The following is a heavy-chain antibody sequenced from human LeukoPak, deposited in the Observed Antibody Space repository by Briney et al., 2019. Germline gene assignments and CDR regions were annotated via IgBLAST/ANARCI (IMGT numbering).Heavy chain of an antibody. CDR2: INHSGST. Sequence: SETLSLTCAVYGGSFSGYYWSWIRQPPGKGLEWIGEINHSGSTNYNPSLKSRVTISVDTSKNQFSLKLSSVTAADTAVYYCARSRNRHHTVVNPMGWFDPWGQGTLVTVSS. D-gene: IGHD4-23*01. CDR3: ARSRNRHHTVVNPMGWFDP. V-gene: IGHV4-34*01. J-gene: IGHJ5*02. CDR1: GGSFSGYY.